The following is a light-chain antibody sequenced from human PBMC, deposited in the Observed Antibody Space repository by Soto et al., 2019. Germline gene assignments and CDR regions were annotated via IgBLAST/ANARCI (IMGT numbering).Light chain of an antibody. Sequence: QSVLTQPPSASGPPGQRVTISCSGRASNIGSNFVSWYQVVPGTAPKLLIYTNSHRPSGVPDRFSGSRSGTSASLDISGRQSDDEADYFCATCDDNVKGPVFGGGTKLTVL. V-gene: IGLV1-44*01. CDR3: ATCDDNVKGPV. CDR1: ASNIGSNF. J-gene: IGLJ2*01. CDR2: TNS.